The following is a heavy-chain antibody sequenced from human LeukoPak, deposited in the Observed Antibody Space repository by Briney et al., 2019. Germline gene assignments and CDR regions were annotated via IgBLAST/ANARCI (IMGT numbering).Heavy chain of an antibody. CDR3: AKVLSSYYYDSSGYSYFDY. V-gene: IGHV3-23*01. D-gene: IGHD3-22*01. CDR2: ISGSGVST. Sequence: PGGSLRLSCAASGFTFSSYAMSWVRQAPGKGLEWVSAISGSGVSTYYADSVKGRFTISRDNSKNTLYLQMNSLRAEDTAVYYCAKVLSSYYYDSSGYSYFDYWGQGTLVTVSS. CDR1: GFTFSSYA. J-gene: IGHJ4*02.